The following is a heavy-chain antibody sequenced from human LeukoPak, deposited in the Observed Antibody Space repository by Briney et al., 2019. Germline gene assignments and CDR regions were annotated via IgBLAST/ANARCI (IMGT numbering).Heavy chain of an antibody. CDR2: IYPGDSGP. D-gene: IGHD1-26*01. Sequence: GESLKISCKISGYSFTSYCIGWVRQMPGKGLEWMGIIYPGDSGPTYSPSFQGQVTISVDKSINTAYLQWSGLQASDTAMYYCGMSGDRVPLQDDVFDVWGQGTMVTVST. J-gene: IGHJ3*01. CDR1: GYSFTSYC. CDR3: GMSGDRVPLQDDVFDV. V-gene: IGHV5-51*01.